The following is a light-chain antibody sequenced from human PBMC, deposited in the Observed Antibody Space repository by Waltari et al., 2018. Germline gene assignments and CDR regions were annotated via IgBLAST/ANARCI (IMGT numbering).Light chain of an antibody. V-gene: IGLV2-23*02. CDR1: SRDVGSYDL. J-gene: IGLJ3*02. Sequence: QSALTQSASVSGSPGPSIPISCTGTSRDVGSYDLVSWYQQLPGRAPTLILFGVAKRPSGISDRFSGSKSGNTASLTISGLQSEDEAHYYCSSYTQSRTRVFGGGTKLTVL. CDR3: SSYTQSRTRV. CDR2: GVA.